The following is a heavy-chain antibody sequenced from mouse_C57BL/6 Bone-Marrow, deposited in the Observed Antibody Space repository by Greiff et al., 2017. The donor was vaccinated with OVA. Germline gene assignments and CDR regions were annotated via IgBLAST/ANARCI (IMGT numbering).Heavy chain of an antibody. CDR1: GFTFSNYW. CDR3: TKFLGGAY. Sequence: EVMLVESGGGLVQPGGSMKLSCVASGFTFSNYWMNWVRQSPEKGLEWVAQIRLKSDNYATHYAESVKGRFTISRDDSKSSVYLQMNNLRAEDTGIYYCTKFLGGAYWGQGTLVTVSA. CDR2: IRLKSDNYAT. V-gene: IGHV6-3*01. D-gene: IGHD4-1*01. J-gene: IGHJ3*01.